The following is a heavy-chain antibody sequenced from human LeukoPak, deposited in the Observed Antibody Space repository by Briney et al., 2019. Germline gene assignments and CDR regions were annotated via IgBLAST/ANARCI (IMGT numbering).Heavy chain of an antibody. Sequence: PSETLSLTCTVSGGSISSGSYYWSWIRQPAGKGLEWIGRIYTSGSTNYNPSLKSRVTISVDTSKNQFSLKLSSVTAADTAVYYCASGFSGYSGYDYPYFDYWGQGTLVTVSS. V-gene: IGHV4-61*02. CDR3: ASGFSGYSGYDYPYFDY. CDR1: GGSISSGSYY. CDR2: IYTSGST. D-gene: IGHD5-12*01. J-gene: IGHJ4*02.